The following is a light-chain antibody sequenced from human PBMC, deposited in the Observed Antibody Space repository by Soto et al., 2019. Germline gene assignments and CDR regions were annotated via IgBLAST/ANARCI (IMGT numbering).Light chain of an antibody. CDR3: QHLDSYPIT. CDR1: QGISNY. J-gene: IGKJ5*01. Sequence: DIQLTQSPSFLSASVGDRVTITCRASQGISNYVLWYQQKPGKAPKLLIYAASTLQSGVASRFSGSGSGTEFTLTSSSLQPEYFAIYYCQHLDSYPITFGQGTRLEIK. CDR2: AAS. V-gene: IGKV1-9*01.